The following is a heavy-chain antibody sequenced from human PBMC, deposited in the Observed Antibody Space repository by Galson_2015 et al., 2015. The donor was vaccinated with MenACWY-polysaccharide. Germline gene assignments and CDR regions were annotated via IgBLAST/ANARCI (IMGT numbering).Heavy chain of an antibody. D-gene: IGHD3-9*01. CDR3: ATQTGYPYYFDY. CDR2: IIPIFGTA. CDR1: GGTFSSYA. V-gene: IGHV1-69*13. J-gene: IGHJ4*02. Sequence: SVKDSCKASGGTFSSYAISWVRQAPGQGLEWMGGIIPIFGTANYAQKFQGRVTITADESTSTAYMELSSLRSEDTAVYYCATQTGYPYYFDYWGQGTLVTVSS.